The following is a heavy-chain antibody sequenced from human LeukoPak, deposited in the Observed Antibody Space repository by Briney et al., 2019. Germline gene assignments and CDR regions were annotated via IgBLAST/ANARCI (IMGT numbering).Heavy chain of an antibody. J-gene: IGHJ4*02. Sequence: GGSLRLSCAASGFTFSSYGMHWVRQAPGKGLEWVSFTRYDGSNKYYADSVKGRFTISRDNSKNTLYLHMNSLRAEDTAVYYCARSRLDSRLGPGRGGSDYWGQGTLVTVSS. V-gene: IGHV3-30*02. D-gene: IGHD3-10*01. CDR1: GFTFSSYG. CDR3: ARSRLDSRLGPGRGGSDY. CDR2: TRYDGSNK.